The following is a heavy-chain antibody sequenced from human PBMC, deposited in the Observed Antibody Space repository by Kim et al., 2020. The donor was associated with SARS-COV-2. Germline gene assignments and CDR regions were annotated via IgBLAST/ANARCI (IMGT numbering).Heavy chain of an antibody. D-gene: IGHD3-9*01. J-gene: IGHJ4*02. Sequence: DSVKGRFTISRDNSKNTLYLQMNSLRAEDTAVYYCAKAGHYDILTGYFGYWGQGTLVTVSS. V-gene: IGHV3-30*02. CDR3: AKAGHYDILTGYFGY.